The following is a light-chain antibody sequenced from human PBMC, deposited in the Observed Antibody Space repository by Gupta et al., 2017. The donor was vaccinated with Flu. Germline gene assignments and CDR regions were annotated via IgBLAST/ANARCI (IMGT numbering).Light chain of an antibody. CDR2: KVS. Sequence: MTSPCLVHRGRRSWLAWYEQKPGQPPQLLIYKVSSWYCGVPARFSGSGSGTEFTLTISRVEGDDVGTYYCVQNKRHPTFGGGTKLEI. CDR3: VQNKRHPT. CDR1: PCLVHRGRRSW. V-gene: IGKV2D-29*01. J-gene: IGKJ4*01.